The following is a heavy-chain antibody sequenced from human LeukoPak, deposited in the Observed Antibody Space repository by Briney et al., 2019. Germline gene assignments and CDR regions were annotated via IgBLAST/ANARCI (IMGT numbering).Heavy chain of an antibody. V-gene: IGHV1-2*02. Sequence: ASVRVSCKASGYTFTDYFIHWVRQAPGQGLEGMGWINPNSGGTNYAQRFQGRVTVTRDTSISTAYMELSRLRSDDTAFYYCARYDSTVNWFDRWGQGTLVTVSS. D-gene: IGHD3-22*01. CDR3: ARYDSTVNWFDR. CDR2: INPNSGGT. J-gene: IGHJ5*02. CDR1: GYTFTDYF.